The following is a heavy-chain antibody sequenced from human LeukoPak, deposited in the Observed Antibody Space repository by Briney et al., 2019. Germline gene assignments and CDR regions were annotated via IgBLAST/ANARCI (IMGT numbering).Heavy chain of an antibody. Sequence: SETLSLTCAVYGGSFSGYYWSWIRQPPGKGLEWIGEINHSGSTNYNPSLKSRVTISVDTTKNQFSLKLSSVTAADTAVYYCARLYNWNYFNYWGQGTLVTVSS. D-gene: IGHD1-20*01. CDR3: ARLYNWNYFNY. J-gene: IGHJ4*02. CDR1: GGSFSGYY. CDR2: INHSGST. V-gene: IGHV4-34*01.